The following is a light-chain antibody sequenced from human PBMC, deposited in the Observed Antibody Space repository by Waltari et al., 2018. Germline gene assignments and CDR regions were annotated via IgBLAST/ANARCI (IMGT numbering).Light chain of an antibody. CDR3: QQYGSSPGT. J-gene: IGKJ1*01. CDR1: QSVSSSY. CDR2: GAS. Sequence: IALPQSPGTLSLSPGDRATLSCRASQSVSSSYLAWYQQKPGQAPRLLIYGASSRATGIPDRFSGSGSGTDFTLTSSRLEPEDFAVYYCQQYGSSPGTFGQGTKVEIK. V-gene: IGKV3-20*01.